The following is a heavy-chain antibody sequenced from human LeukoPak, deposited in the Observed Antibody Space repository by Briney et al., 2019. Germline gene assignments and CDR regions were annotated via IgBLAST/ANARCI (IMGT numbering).Heavy chain of an antibody. D-gene: IGHD1-26*01. CDR1: GYTFTGYY. CDR2: INPNSGGT. J-gene: IGHJ5*02. CDR3: ATVPLEVGATPGWFDP. Sequence: GASVKVSCKASGYTFTGYYMHWVRQAPGQGLEWMGWINPNSGGTNYAQKFQGRVTMTRDTSISTAYMELSRLRSEDTAVYYCATVPLEVGATPGWFDPWGQGTLVTVSS. V-gene: IGHV1-2*02.